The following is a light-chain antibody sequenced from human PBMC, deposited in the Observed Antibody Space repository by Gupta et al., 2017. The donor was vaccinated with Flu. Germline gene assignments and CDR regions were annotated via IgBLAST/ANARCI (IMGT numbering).Light chain of an antibody. V-gene: IGLV3-19*01. J-gene: IGLJ2*01. CDR2: AKN. Sequence: TVEITCKGDSLRNSDASWYQQKPGQAPVLVIYAKNIRPSGSPDRFSGSSSGNTASLTITGAQAEDEADYYCNSRDSTDNHQAVFGGGTKLTVL. CDR3: NSRDSTDNHQAV. CDR1: SLRNSD.